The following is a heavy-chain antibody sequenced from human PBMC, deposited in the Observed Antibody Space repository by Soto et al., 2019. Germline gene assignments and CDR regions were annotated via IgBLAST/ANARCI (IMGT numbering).Heavy chain of an antibody. D-gene: IGHD3-22*01. J-gene: IGHJ4*02. CDR3: ARTQISGYYYNYFDY. Sequence: KAPRDSNNRCSLWSPQQAHRQGLEWMAGIIPIFATTNYAQKFQGRVTITADESTSTAYMELSSLRSEDTAMYYCARTQISGYYYNYFDYWGQGTLVTVSS. CDR1: RDSNNRCS. CDR2: IIPIFATT. V-gene: IGHV1-69*01.